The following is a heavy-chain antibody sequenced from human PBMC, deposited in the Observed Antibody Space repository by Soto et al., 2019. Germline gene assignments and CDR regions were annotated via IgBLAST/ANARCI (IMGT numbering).Heavy chain of an antibody. D-gene: IGHD1-26*01. CDR1: GFTFINSA. Sequence: GASVKVSCKASGFTFINSAIQWVRQARGQRLEWMGWIVVGSGHINYAQKFQERLSITRDMSTSTAYMELSSLTLEDTAVYYCAAVQGGGATFNFWGPGTLVTVS. J-gene: IGHJ4*02. V-gene: IGHV1-58*02. CDR2: IVVGSGHI. CDR3: AAVQGGGATFNF.